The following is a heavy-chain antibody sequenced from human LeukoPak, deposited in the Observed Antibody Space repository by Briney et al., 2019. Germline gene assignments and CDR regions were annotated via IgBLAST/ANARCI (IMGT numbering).Heavy chain of an antibody. Sequence: GGSLRLSCAASGFTFSSYEMIWVRQAPGKGLEWISYISRSGTSIYYADSVKGRFTISRDNAKNSLFLQMNSLRAEDTAVYYCAKAFFSGSGGNHKHFDSWGQGTLVTVSS. J-gene: IGHJ4*02. D-gene: IGHD3-10*01. CDR3: AKAFFSGSGGNHKHFDS. CDR1: GFTFSSYE. V-gene: IGHV3-48*03. CDR2: ISRSGTSI.